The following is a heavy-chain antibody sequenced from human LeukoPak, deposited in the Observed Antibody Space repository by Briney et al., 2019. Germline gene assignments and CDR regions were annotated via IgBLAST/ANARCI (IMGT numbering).Heavy chain of an antibody. CDR1: GFTLSSYA. V-gene: IGHV3-23*01. D-gene: IGHD3-3*01. Sequence: GGSLRLSCAASGFTLSSYAMSWVRQAPGKGLEWVSAISGSGGSTYYADSVKGRFTISRDNSKNTLYLQMNSLRAEDTAVYYCAKGGAIFGVVDYWGQGTLVTVSS. CDR2: ISGSGGST. CDR3: AKGGAIFGVVDY. J-gene: IGHJ4*02.